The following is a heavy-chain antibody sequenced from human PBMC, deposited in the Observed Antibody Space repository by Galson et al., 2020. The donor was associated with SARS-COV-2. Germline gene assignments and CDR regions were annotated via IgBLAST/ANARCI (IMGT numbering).Heavy chain of an antibody. CDR2: IDWDDDK. V-gene: IGHV2-70*01. Sequence: SGPTLVKPPQTLTLTCTFSGFSLSTSGMCVSWIRQPPGKALEWLALIDWDDDKYYSTSLKTRLTISKDTSKNQVVLTMTNMDPVDTATYYCARIQYQLPYYCYYGMDVWGQGTTVTVAS. J-gene: IGHJ6*02. D-gene: IGHD2-2*01. CDR1: GFSLSTSGMC. CDR3: ARIQYQLPYYCYYGMDV.